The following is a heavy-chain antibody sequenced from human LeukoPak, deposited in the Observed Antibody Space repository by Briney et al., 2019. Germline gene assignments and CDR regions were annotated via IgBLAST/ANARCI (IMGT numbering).Heavy chain of an antibody. V-gene: IGHV4-34*01. D-gene: IGHD6-13*01. CDR1: GGSFSGYY. Sequence: KPSETLSLTCAVYGGSFSGYYWSWIRQPPGKGLEWIGEINHSGSTNYNPSLKSRVTISVDTSKNQFSLKLSSVTAADTAVYYCARHTGMSSSWWFDYWGQGTLVTVSS. CDR2: INHSGST. CDR3: ARHTGMSSSWWFDY. J-gene: IGHJ4*02.